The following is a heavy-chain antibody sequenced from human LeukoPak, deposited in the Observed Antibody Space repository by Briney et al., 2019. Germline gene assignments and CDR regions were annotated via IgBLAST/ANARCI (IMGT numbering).Heavy chain of an antibody. V-gene: IGHV1-69*04. CDR1: GGTFSSYA. D-gene: IGHD4-17*01. J-gene: IGHJ5*02. Sequence: VASVKVSCKASGGTFSSYAISWVRQAPGQGLEWMGRIIPIFGIANYAQKFQGRVTLTADKSTSTAYTELSSLRSEDTAVYYCARDTVTTYYNWFDPWGQGTLVTVSS. CDR2: IIPIFGIA. CDR3: ARDTVTTYYNWFDP.